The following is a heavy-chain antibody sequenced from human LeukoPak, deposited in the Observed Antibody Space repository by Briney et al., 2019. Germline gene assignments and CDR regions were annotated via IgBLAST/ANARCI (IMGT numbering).Heavy chain of an antibody. CDR2: IGSSTGTI. CDR1: GFMFNTYS. Sequence: GGSLRLSCAASGFMFNTYSMNWVRQAPGKGLEWISYIGSSTGTIYYADSVKGRFTISRDNAKNSLYLQMNSLRAEDTAVYYCSELGITMIGGVWGKGTTVTISS. D-gene: IGHD3-10*02. V-gene: IGHV3-48*04. J-gene: IGHJ6*04. CDR3: SELGITMIGGV.